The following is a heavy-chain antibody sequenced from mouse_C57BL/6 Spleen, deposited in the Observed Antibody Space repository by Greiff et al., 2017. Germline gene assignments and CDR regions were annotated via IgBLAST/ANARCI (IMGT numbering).Heavy chain of an antibody. J-gene: IGHJ4*01. CDR3: ARSYSPVDY. Sequence: EVKLVESGGGLVKPGGSLKLSCAASGFTFSSYAMSWVRQTPEKRLEWVATISDGGSYTYYPDNVKGRFTISRDNAKNNLYLQMSHLKSEDTAMYYCARSYSPVDYWGQGTSVTVSS. CDR1: GFTFSSYA. CDR2: ISDGGSYT. V-gene: IGHV5-4*03. D-gene: IGHD2-12*01.